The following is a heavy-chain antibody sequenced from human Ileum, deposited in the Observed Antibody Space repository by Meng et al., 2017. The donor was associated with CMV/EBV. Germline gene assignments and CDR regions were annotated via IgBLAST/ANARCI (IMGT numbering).Heavy chain of an antibody. CDR3: ATSRGYSAYEAPSFVY. J-gene: IGHJ4*02. D-gene: IGHD5-12*01. CDR2: IIPMFDSV. CDR1: GGTFTNYA. Sequence: SGAGGGNPESSWKVPCKASGGTFTNYAISWVRQAPRQGLEWMGGIIPMFDSVNYAQKFQGRVTITADKSTSTAYMELSSLRSEDTAVYYCATSRGYSAYEAPSFVYWGQGTLVTVSS. V-gene: IGHV1-69*06.